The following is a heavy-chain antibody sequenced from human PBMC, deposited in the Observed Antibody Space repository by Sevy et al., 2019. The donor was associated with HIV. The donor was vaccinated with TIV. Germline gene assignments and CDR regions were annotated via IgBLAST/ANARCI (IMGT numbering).Heavy chain of an antibody. CDR1: GGSISSYY. CDR2: IYYSGST. V-gene: IGHV4-59*01. D-gene: IGHD1-26*01. CDR3: ARVGATQGYFDY. Sequence: SETLSLTCTVSGGSISSYYWSWIRQPPGKGLEWIGYIYYSGSTNYNPSLKSRVTISVDTSKNQFSLKLSSVTAADTAVYYCARVGATQGYFDYWGQGTLVIVSS. J-gene: IGHJ4*02.